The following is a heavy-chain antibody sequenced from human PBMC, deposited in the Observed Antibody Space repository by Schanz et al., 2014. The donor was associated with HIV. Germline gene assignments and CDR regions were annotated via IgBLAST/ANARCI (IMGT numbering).Heavy chain of an antibody. CDR1: GFTFSSYA. J-gene: IGHJ4*02. Sequence: QVQLVESGGGVVQPGRSLRLSCAASGFTFSSYAMHWVRQAPGKGLEWVAVIWYDGSNKYYADSVKGRFTISRDNSKNTLYLQMNSLRAEDTAVYYCAKRRDSGYAYFDYWGQGTLVTVSS. CDR2: IWYDGSNK. CDR3: AKRRDSGYAYFDY. V-gene: IGHV3-30*04. D-gene: IGHD1-1*01.